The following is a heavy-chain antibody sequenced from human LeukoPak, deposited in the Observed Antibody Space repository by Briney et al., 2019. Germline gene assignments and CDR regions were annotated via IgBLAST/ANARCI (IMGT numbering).Heavy chain of an antibody. J-gene: IGHJ4*02. Sequence: PSETLSLTCTVSGASISSSSYYWGWIRQPPGKGLEWIGSIYYSGSTYYNPSLKSRVTISVDTTKNQFTLKLSSVTAADTAVYYCARHISALTIFGVYDYWGQGTLVTVSS. CDR1: GASISSSSYY. D-gene: IGHD3-3*01. CDR2: IYYSGST. CDR3: ARHISALTIFGVYDY. V-gene: IGHV4-39*01.